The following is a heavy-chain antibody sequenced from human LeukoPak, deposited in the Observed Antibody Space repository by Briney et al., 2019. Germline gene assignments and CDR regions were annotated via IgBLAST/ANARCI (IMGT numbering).Heavy chain of an antibody. CDR2: ISAYNGNT. D-gene: IGHD5-18*01. CDR3: ATLGDTARTGDAFDI. Sequence: ASVKVSCKASGYTFTSYGISWVRQAPGQGLEWMGWISAYNGNTNYAQKLQGRVTVTTDTSTSTAYMELSSLRSEDTAVYYCATLGDTARTGDAFDIWGQGTMVTVSS. CDR1: GYTFTSYG. V-gene: IGHV1-18*01. J-gene: IGHJ3*02.